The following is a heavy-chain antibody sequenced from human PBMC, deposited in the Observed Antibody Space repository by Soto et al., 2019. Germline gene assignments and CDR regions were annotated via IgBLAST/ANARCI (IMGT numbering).Heavy chain of an antibody. V-gene: IGHV1-8*01. Sequence: GASVKVSCKASGYTFTSYDINWVRQATGQGLEWMGWMNPNSGNTGYAQKFQGRVTMTRNTSLSTAYMMLSSLISDDTAVYYCARGQQWLVRDDWFDPWGQGTLVTVSS. CDR3: ARGQQWLVRDDWFDP. J-gene: IGHJ5*02. CDR2: MNPNSGNT. D-gene: IGHD6-19*01. CDR1: GYTFTSYD.